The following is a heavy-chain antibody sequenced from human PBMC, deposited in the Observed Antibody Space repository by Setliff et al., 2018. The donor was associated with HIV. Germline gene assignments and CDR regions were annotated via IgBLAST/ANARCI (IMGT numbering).Heavy chain of an antibody. V-gene: IGHV1-69*05. D-gene: IGHD6-13*01. CDR1: GGTFSSYG. J-gene: IGHJ3*02. CDR3: ARVGHSSSYHYYGMDAFDI. Sequence: GASVKVSCKTSGGTFSSYGISWVRQAPGQGLEWMGGIIPMFGTGFYAQKFQGRVTITTDESRSTAYMELSSLSSEDTAVFYCARVGHSSSYHYYGMDAFDIWGQGTMVTVSS. CDR2: IIPMFGTG.